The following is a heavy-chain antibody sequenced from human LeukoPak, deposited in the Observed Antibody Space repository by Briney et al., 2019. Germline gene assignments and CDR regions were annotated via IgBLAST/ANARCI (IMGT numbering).Heavy chain of an antibody. CDR1: GGSFSGYY. D-gene: IGHD6-13*01. V-gene: IGHV4-34*01. Sequence: PSETLSLTCAVYGGSFSGYYWSWNRQPPGKGLEWIGEINHSGSTNYNPSLKSRVTISVDTSKNQFSLKLSSVTAADTAVYYCARGYSSSWLTFDYWGQGTLVTVSS. CDR3: ARGYSSSWLTFDY. J-gene: IGHJ4*02. CDR2: INHSGST.